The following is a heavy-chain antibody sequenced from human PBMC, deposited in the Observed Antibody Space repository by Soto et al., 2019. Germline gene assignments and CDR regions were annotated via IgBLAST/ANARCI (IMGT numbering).Heavy chain of an antibody. Sequence: VHLVESGGGVVQPGGSLRLSCAASGFTFSNYGMNWVRQTPGKGLEWVAIISYDGSTEDYGDSVKGRFTISRDNSKNTLYLRMDSLRPEDTAVYYCAKVTHPYATSGYSHLDYWGQGTLVTVSS. J-gene: IGHJ4*02. D-gene: IGHD3-22*01. CDR1: GFTFSNYG. CDR2: ISYDGSTE. CDR3: AKVTHPYATSGYSHLDY. V-gene: IGHV3-30*18.